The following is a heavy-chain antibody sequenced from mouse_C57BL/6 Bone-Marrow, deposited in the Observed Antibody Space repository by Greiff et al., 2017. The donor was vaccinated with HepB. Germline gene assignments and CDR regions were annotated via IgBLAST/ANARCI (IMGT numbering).Heavy chain of an antibody. CDR1: GFNIKDYY. J-gene: IGHJ4*01. CDR2: IDPEDGDT. CDR3: TAYYSNHYYAMYY. V-gene: IGHV14-1*01. Sequence: EVQLQQSGAELVRPGASVKLSCTASGFNIKDYYMHWVKQRPEQGLEWIGRIDPEDGDTEYAPKFQGKATMTADTSSNTAYLQLSSLTSEDTAVYYCTAYYSNHYYAMYYWGQGPSVTASS. D-gene: IGHD2-5*01.